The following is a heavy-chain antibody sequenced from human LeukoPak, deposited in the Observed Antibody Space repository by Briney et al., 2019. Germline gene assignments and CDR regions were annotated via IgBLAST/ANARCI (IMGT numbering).Heavy chain of an antibody. CDR1: GYTFTSYG. Sequence: ASVKVSCKASGYTFTSYGISWVRQAPGQGLEWMGIIRPSGGTTIYAQKFQGRVTMTRDTSTSTVYMELSSLRSEDTAVYYCARIEGLAAKMGDWGQGTLVTVSS. CDR2: IRPSGGTT. D-gene: IGHD6-25*01. V-gene: IGHV1-46*01. J-gene: IGHJ4*02. CDR3: ARIEGLAAKMGD.